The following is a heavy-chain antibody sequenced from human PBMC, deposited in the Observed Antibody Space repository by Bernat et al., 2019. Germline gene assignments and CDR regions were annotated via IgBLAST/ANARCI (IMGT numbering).Heavy chain of an antibody. CDR1: GFYG. CDR3: AKPKGYGPNDSFDI. J-gene: IGHJ3*02. D-gene: IGHD3-10*01. CDR2: ISGSDDST. V-gene: IGHV3-23*01. Sequence: EVQLLESGGGLVQSGGSLRLSCAASGFYGISWVRQAPGKGLEWVSAISGSDDSTHYADSVKGRFTISRDKSKNKVYLQMNSLRAEDTAVYYCAKPKGYGPNDSFDIWGQGTMVTVSS.